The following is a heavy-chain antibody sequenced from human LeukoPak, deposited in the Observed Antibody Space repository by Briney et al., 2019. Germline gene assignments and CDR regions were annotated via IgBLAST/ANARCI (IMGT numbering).Heavy chain of an antibody. V-gene: IGHV3-21*01. J-gene: IGHJ3*02. CDR2: IHSSSGSI. CDR3: ARDLAWDAFDI. Sequence: GGSLRLSCAASGFNFTNYNMNWVRQAPGKGLEWVSSIHSSSGSIYYADSLKGRFTISRDNAKNSLYLQMNSLGAEDTAVYYCARDLAWDAFDIWGQGTMVTVSS. CDR1: GFNFTNYN.